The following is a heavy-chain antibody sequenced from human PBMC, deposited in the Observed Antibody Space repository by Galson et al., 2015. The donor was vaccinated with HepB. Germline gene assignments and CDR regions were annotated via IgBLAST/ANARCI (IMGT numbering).Heavy chain of an antibody. CDR1: GFTFSDYY. CDR2: ISSSGSTI. V-gene: IGHV3-11*01. D-gene: IGHD2-15*01. Sequence: SLRLSCAASGFTFSDYYMSWIRQAPGKGLEWVSYISSSGSTIYYADSVKGRFTISRDNAKNSLYLQMNSLRAEDTAVYYCAREYRCSGGSCYSIGPNDAFDIWGQGTMVTVSS. CDR3: AREYRCSGGSCYSIGPNDAFDI. J-gene: IGHJ3*02.